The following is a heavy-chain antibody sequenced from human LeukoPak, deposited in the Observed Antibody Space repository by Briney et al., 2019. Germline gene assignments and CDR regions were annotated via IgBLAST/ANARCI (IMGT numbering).Heavy chain of an antibody. CDR1: GFTFSSYA. CDR2: ISGSGGST. Sequence: GGSLRLSCAASGFTFSSYAMSWVRQAPGKGLEWVSAISGSGGSTYYADSVKGRFTISRDNSKNTLYLQMNSLRAEDTAVYYCAKDVKIWRGWYRGWFDPWGQGALVTVSS. V-gene: IGHV3-23*01. D-gene: IGHD6-19*01. J-gene: IGHJ5*02. CDR3: AKDVKIWRGWYRGWFDP.